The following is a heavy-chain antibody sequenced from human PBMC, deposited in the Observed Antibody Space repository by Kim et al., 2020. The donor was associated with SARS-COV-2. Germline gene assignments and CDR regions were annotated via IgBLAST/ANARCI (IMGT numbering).Heavy chain of an antibody. CDR1: GGSFSGYY. CDR2: INHSGST. Sequence: SETLSLTCAVYGGSFSGYYWSWIRQPPGKGLEWIGEINHSGSTNYNPSLKSRVTISVDTSKNQFSLKLSSVTAADTAVYYCARVVYYYDSSGYYHFDYWGQGTLVTVSS. CDR3: ARVVYYYDSSGYYHFDY. V-gene: IGHV4-34*01. D-gene: IGHD3-22*01. J-gene: IGHJ4*02.